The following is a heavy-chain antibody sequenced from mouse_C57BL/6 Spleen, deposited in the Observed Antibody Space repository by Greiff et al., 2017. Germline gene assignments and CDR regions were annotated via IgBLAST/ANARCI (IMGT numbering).Heavy chain of an antibody. CDR3: ARRTTVPWFAY. V-gene: IGHV1-9*01. D-gene: IGHD1-1*01. Sequence: VKLQQSGAELMKPGASVKLSCTATGFTLTGFGIEWGKQRHGYGLERNGEILTGCGSANYYEKFKGKATFTADTSSNTAYMQLSSLTTEDSAIYYCARRTTVPWFAYWGQGTLVTVSA. CDR2: ILTGCGSA. J-gene: IGHJ3*01. CDR1: GFTLTGFG.